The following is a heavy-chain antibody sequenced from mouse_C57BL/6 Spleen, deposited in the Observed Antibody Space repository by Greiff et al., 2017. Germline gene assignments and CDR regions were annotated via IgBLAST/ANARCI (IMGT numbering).Heavy chain of an antibody. J-gene: IGHJ4*01. Sequence: QVQLQQSDAELVKPGASVKISCKVSGYTFTDHTIHWMKQRPEQGLEWIGYIYPRDGSTKYNEKFKGKATLTADKSSSTAYMQLNSLTSEDSAVYFCARPYYGSSLYYYAMDYWGQGTSVTVSS. CDR2: IYPRDGST. CDR1: GYTFTDHT. D-gene: IGHD1-1*01. CDR3: ARPYYGSSLYYYAMDY. V-gene: IGHV1-78*01.